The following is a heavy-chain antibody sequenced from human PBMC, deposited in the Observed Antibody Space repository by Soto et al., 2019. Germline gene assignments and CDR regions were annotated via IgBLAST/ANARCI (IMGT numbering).Heavy chain of an antibody. V-gene: IGHV3-23*01. CDR2: IGCDGGQT. D-gene: IGHD2-15*01. CDR1: GFTFSSCG. CDR3: ARDVGLESDDLXAY. J-gene: IGHJ4*02. Sequence: GGSLRLSFTASGFTFSSCGMGWVRQAPGKGLQGVSTIGCDGGQTHYTDSVKGRFSLSRDNSKNKVYLQMDSLRAEDTAMYFCARDVGLESDDLXAYWVEGSKVTXS.